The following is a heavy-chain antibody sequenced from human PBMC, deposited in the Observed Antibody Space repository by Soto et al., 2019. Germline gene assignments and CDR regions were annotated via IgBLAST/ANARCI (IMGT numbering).Heavy chain of an antibody. J-gene: IGHJ3*02. CDR3: AIAGNSGRPPPPSFDI. Sequence: QAQLVESGGGVVQPGRSLRLSCAASEFTFSNYGMQWVRQAPGKGLEWVAGISSDGSSKYYIDSVKGRFTISRDDSRNTMNLQMNSLRDEDTAVYHCAIAGNSGRPPPPSFDIWGPGTMVTVSS. V-gene: IGHV3-30*03. CDR1: EFTFSNYG. D-gene: IGHD1-26*01. CDR2: ISSDGSSK.